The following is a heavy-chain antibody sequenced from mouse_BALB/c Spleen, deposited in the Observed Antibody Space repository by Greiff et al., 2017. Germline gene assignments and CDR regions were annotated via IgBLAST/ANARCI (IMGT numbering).Heavy chain of an antibody. CDR2: ISSGSSTI. CDR1: GFTFSSFG. CDR3: ARGGYDANFDY. D-gene: IGHD2-2*01. Sequence: DVKLVESGGGLVQPGGSRKLSCAASGFTFSSFGMHWVRQAPEKGLEWVAYISSGSSTIYYADTVKGRFTISRDNPKNTLFLQMTSLRSEDTAMYYCARGGYDANFDYWGQGTTLTVSS. J-gene: IGHJ2*01. V-gene: IGHV5-17*02.